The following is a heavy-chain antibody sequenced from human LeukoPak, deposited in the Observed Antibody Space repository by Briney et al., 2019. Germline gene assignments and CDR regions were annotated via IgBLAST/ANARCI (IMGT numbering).Heavy chain of an antibody. Sequence: SQTLSLTCTVSGGSISSSSYYWGWIRQPPWKGLGWIGSIYYSRSTYYNPSLKSRVTISVDTSKNQFSLNLNSINAADTAVYYCARGLGGSYCFDHWGQGTLVTVSS. CDR2: IYYSRST. D-gene: IGHD1-26*01. CDR3: ARGLGGSYCFDH. J-gene: IGHJ4*02. CDR1: GGSISSSSYY. V-gene: IGHV4-39*07.